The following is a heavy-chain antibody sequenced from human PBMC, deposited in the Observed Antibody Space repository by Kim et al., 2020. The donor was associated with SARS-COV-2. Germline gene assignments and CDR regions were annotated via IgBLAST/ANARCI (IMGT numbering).Heavy chain of an antibody. J-gene: IGHJ6*02. CDR2: IYPGDSDT. Sequence: GESLKISCKGSGYSFTSYWIGWVRQMPGKGLEWMGIIYPGDSDTRYSPSFQGQVTISADKSISTAYLQWSSLKASDTAMYYCARLQEGAYSYGYWDYYYGMDVWVQGTTVTVSS. D-gene: IGHD5-18*01. CDR1: GYSFTSYW. CDR3: ARLQEGAYSYGYWDYYYGMDV. V-gene: IGHV5-51*01.